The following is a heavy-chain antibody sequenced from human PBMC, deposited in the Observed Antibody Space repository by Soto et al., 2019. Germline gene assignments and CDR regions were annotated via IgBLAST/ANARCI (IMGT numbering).Heavy chain of an antibody. CDR2: INPNSGGT. D-gene: IGHD6-6*01. CDR3: AREIYSSSSRGDYYYGMDV. CDR1: GYTFTGYY. V-gene: IGHV1-2*04. J-gene: IGHJ6*02. Sequence: ASVKVSCKASGYTFTGYYMHWVRQAPGQGLEWMGWINPNSGGTNYAQKFQGWVTMTRDTSISTAYMELSRLRSDDTAVYYCAREIYSSSSRGDYYYGMDVWGQGTTVTSP.